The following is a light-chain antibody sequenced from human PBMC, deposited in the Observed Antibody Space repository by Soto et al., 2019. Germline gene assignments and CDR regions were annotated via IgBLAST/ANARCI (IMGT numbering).Light chain of an antibody. J-gene: IGKJ4*01. CDR3: QHSHSAPLT. CDR1: QSISGH. Sequence: DIPMTQSPSSLSASVGDRVTITCRASQSISGHLNWYQQKPGKAPKLLIYAASSLQSGVPSRFSGSGSGTDFTLTISSLQPEDFATYSCQHSHSAPLTFGGGTKVEIK. CDR2: AAS. V-gene: IGKV1-39*01.